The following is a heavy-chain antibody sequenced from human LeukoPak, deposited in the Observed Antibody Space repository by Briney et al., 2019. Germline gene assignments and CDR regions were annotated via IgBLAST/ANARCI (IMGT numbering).Heavy chain of an antibody. Sequence: PSETLSLTCAVSGGSISSSNWWSWVRQPPGKGLEWIGEIYHSGSTNYNPSLKSRVTISVDKSKNQFSLKLSSVTAADTAVYYCARALGEGIPPHTFDIWGQGTMVTVSS. CDR1: GGSISSSNW. CDR2: IYHSGST. CDR3: ARALGEGIPPHTFDI. J-gene: IGHJ3*02. V-gene: IGHV4-4*02. D-gene: IGHD3-10*01.